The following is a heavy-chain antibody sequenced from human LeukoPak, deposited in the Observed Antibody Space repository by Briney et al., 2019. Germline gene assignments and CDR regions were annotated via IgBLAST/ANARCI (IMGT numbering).Heavy chain of an antibody. D-gene: IGHD4-17*01. CDR3: ARERDYGDPFDP. CDR1: GYTFTGYY. Sequence: APVKASCKASGYTFTGYYMHWVRQAPGQGLEWMGWINPNSGGTNYAQKFQGRVTMTRDTSISTAYMELSRLRSDDTAVYYCARERDYGDPFDPWGQGTLVTVSS. J-gene: IGHJ5*02. V-gene: IGHV1-2*02. CDR2: INPNSGGT.